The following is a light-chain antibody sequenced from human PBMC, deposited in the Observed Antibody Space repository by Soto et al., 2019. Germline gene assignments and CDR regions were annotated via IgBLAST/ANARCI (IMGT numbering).Light chain of an antibody. J-gene: IGLJ1*01. CDR2: EGS. CDR1: SSDVGSYNL. CDR3: QSYDTNMNGYV. V-gene: IGLV2-23*01. Sequence: QSVLTQPASVSGSPGQSITISCTGTSSDVGSYNLVSWYQQHPGKAPKLMIYEGSKRPSGVSNRFSGSKSGNTASLTISGLQAEDEADYYCQSYDTNMNGYVFGTGTKVTVL.